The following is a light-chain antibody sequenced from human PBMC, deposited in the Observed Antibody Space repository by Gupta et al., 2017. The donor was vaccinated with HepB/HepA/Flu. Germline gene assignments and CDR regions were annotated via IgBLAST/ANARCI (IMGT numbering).Light chain of an antibody. Sequence: QSALTQPASVSGSPGPSITISCTGTSSDVGGYNYVSWYQQHPGKAPKLMIYDVSNRRSGVSNRFSGSKSGNTAALTISWLQAEDEADYYCSSYTSSSSLDVVFGGGTKLTVL. CDR1: SSDVGGYNY. CDR3: SSYTSSSSLDVV. V-gene: IGLV2-14*01. J-gene: IGLJ2*01. CDR2: DVS.